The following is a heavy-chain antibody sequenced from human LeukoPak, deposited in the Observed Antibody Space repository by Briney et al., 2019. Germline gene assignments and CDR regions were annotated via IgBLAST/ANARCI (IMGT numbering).Heavy chain of an antibody. CDR2: IYHSGST. CDR1: GYSISSGYY. D-gene: IGHD6-19*01. V-gene: IGHV4-38-2*02. J-gene: IGHJ6*04. CDR3: ARDLRVAVAGNSHYYYGMDV. Sequence: SETLSLTCAVSGYSISSGYYWGWIRQPPGKGLEWIGRIYHSGSTYYNPSLKSRVTISVDTSKNQFSLKLSSVTAADTAVYYCARDLRVAVAGNSHYYYGMDVWGKGTTVTVSS.